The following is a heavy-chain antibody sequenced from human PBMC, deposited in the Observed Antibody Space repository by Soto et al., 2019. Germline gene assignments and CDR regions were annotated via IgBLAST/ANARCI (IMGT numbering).Heavy chain of an antibody. D-gene: IGHD3-10*01. Sequence: EVQLVESGGGLVQPGGSLRLSCAASGFTFSDHYMDWVRQAPGKELEWVGRTGNKDNSYTTVYAASVKDRFTISRPDSXNSFFLQMNSLKTEDTAVYYCTTPRDTESYSAYNVWGQGTMVTVSS. J-gene: IGHJ3*01. CDR1: GFTFSDHY. V-gene: IGHV3-72*01. CDR2: TGNKDNSYTT. CDR3: TTPRDTESYSAYNV.